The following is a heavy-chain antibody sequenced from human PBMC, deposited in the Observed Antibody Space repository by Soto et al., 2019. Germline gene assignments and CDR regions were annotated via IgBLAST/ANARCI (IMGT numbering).Heavy chain of an antibody. Sequence: QVQLVESGGGVVQPGRSLTLSWAVSGFTFTKYAMHWARQAPGKGLEWVAIISYDGSSKDYSDSVKGRFTISRDNSKNTHSLQMNSLRPEDTAMYYCASRNMLGDFDYWGQGTLVIVSS. CDR3: ASRNMLGDFDY. CDR1: GFTFTKYA. D-gene: IGHD3-16*01. CDR2: ISYDGSSK. V-gene: IGHV3-30-3*01. J-gene: IGHJ4*02.